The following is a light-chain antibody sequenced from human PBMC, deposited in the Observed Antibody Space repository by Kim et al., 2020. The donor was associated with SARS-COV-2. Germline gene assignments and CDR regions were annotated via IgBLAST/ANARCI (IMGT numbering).Light chain of an antibody. CDR1: TLTVHH. Sequence: SSELTQDPAVSVALGQTVTITCRGDTLTVHHTAWYQQKPQQAPVLLIYAKNSRPSGIPDRFSGSSSGDTASLTITGAQAEDEADYYCNSRDIRGDHWVFGGGTQLTVL. CDR2: AKN. V-gene: IGLV3-19*01. CDR3: NSRDIRGDHWV. J-gene: IGLJ3*02.